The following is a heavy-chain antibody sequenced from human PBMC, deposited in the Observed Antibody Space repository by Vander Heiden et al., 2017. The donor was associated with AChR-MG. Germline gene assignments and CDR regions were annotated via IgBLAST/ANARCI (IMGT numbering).Heavy chain of an antibody. D-gene: IGHD3-9*01. CDR1: GGSISNYY. J-gene: IGHJ4*02. CDR3: ARGLEGYYDFLSGFDY. Sequence: QVQLQESGPGLVKPSETLSLTCTVSGGSISNYYWSWLRQPPGKGLEWIGNIYYSGSSNYNPSLKSRVTMSVDSSKNQFSLKLSSMTAADTAVYYCARGLEGYYDFLSGFDYWGQGALVTVSS. V-gene: IGHV4-59*01. CDR2: IYYSGSS.